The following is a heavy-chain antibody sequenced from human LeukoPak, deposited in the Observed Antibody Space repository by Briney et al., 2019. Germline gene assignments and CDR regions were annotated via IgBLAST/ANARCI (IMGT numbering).Heavy chain of an antibody. CDR1: GGSISSGGYS. CDR3: ARAGYYDILTGHYEWCGMDA. J-gene: IGHJ6*02. Sequence: SETLSLTCAVSGGSISSGGYSWSWIRQPPGKGLEWTGYIYHSGSTYYNPSLKSRVTISVDRSKNQFSLKLSSVTAADTAVYYCARAGYYDILTGHYEWCGMDAWGQGTTVTVSS. V-gene: IGHV4-30-2*01. D-gene: IGHD3-9*01. CDR2: IYHSGST.